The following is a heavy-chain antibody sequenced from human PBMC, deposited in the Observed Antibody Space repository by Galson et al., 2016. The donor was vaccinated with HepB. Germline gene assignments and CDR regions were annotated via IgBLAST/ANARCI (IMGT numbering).Heavy chain of an antibody. CDR2: ISASNGNT. J-gene: IGHJ4*02. CDR3: ARARGDSSTYYSLS. CDR1: GYNFSSFG. V-gene: IGHV1-18*01. Sequence: SVKVSCKASGYNFSSFGIRWVRQAPGQGLEWMGWISASNGNTNYTQKLQGRVAMTTDTSTSTAYMELRSLRSDDTAVYYCARARGDSSTYYSLSWGQGTLVTVSS. D-gene: IGHD6-13*01.